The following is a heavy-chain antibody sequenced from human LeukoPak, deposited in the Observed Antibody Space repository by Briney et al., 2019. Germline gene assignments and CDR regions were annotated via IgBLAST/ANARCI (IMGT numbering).Heavy chain of an antibody. CDR1: GGSFTTYY. V-gene: IGHV4-34*01. CDR2: INHSGNT. D-gene: IGHD3-22*01. Sequence: SETLSLTCVVHGGSFTTYYWSWIRQPPGKGLEWIGEINHSGNTNYNPSLKSRVTISVDTSKNQFSLKLSSVTAADTAVYYCARGPYDSSRDWGQGTLVTVSS. CDR3: ARGPYDSSRD. J-gene: IGHJ4*02.